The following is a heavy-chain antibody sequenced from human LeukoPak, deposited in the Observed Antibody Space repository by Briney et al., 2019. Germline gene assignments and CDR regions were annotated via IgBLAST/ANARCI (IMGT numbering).Heavy chain of an antibody. CDR1: GYYFTGYY. CDR3: TRIGESHFDF. CDR2: INPSNAET. J-gene: IGHJ4*02. V-gene: IGHV1-46*01. D-gene: IGHD3-10*01. Sequence: ASVTVSCKASGYYFTGYYVHWVRQAPGQGLEWVGIINPSNAETVYAQKFQGRVTMTTDTSTSTVYMELSSLTSDDTAVYYCTRIGESHFDFWGQGTLVTVSP.